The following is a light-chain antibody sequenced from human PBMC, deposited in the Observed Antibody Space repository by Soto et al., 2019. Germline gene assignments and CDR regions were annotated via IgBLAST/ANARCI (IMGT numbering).Light chain of an antibody. J-gene: IGLJ3*02. V-gene: IGLV2-8*01. CDR3: NSYAGNSWV. Sequence: QSALTQPPSASGSPVQPVSISCTGTSSDVGGYNRVSWYQHHPGKAPKLIIYEVFKRPSGVPDRFSGSKSGNTASLTVSGLQAEDEADYYCNSYAGNSWVFGGGTKLTVL. CDR1: SSDVGGYNR. CDR2: EVF.